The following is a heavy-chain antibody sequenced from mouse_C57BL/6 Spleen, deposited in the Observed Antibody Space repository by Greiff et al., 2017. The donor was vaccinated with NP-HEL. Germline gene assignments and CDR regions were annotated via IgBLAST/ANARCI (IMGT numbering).Heavy chain of an antibody. J-gene: IGHJ3*01. CDR2: ISSGGSYT. Sequence: EVKLEESGGDLVKPGGSLKLSCAASGFTFSSYGMSWVRQTPDKRLEWVATISSGGSYTYYPDSVKGRFTISRDNAKNTLYLQMSSLKSEDTAMYYCARHIDGSSYPFAYWGQGTLVTVSA. CDR3: ARHIDGSSYPFAY. CDR1: GFTFSSYG. V-gene: IGHV5-6*02. D-gene: IGHD1-1*01.